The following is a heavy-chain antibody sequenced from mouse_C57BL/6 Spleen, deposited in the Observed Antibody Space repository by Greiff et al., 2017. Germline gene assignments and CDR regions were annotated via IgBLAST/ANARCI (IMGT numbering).Heavy chain of an antibody. J-gene: IGHJ4*01. Sequence: VQLQQSGPGLVKPSQSLSLTCSVTGYSFTSGYYRNLIRQFPGNKLEWMGYISYDGSNNYNPSLKNRITITRDTSKNQFFLKLNSVTTEDTATYCCASSNYYAMDYWGQGASVTVAS. D-gene: IGHD2-5*01. CDR3: ASSNYYAMDY. V-gene: IGHV3-6*01. CDR1: GYSFTSGYY. CDR2: ISYDGSN.